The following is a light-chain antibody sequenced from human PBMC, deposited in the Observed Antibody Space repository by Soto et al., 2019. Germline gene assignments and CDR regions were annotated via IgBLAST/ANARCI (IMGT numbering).Light chain of an antibody. J-gene: IGLJ1*01. V-gene: IGLV2-11*01. Sequence: QSALTQPRSVSGSPGQSVTISCTGTSSDVGGYNYVSWYQQDPGKAPKLMIYDVSKRPSGVPDRFSGSKSGNTASLTISGLQAEDEADYFCCSYAGRYTYVFGTGTKLTVL. CDR2: DVS. CDR1: SSDVGGYNY. CDR3: CSYAGRYTYV.